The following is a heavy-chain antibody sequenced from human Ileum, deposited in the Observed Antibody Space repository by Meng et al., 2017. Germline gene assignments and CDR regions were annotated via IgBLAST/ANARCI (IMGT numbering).Heavy chain of an antibody. CDR2: INPSGGST. CDR1: GYTFTSYY. J-gene: IGHJ4*02. CDR3: ARGVGIDYDYVWGSYRYSGGGNYYSDY. V-gene: IGHV1-46*01. Sequence: ASVKVSCKASGYTFTSYYIHWVRQAPGQGLEWMGIINPSGGSTSYAQKFQGRVTMTRDTSTSTVYMELSSLRSEDTAVYYCARGVGIDYDYVWGSYRYSGGGNYYSDYWGQGTLVTVSS. D-gene: IGHD3-16*02.